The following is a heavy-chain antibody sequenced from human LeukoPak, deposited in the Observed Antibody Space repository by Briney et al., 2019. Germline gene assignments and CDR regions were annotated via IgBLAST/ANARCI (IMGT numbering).Heavy chain of an antibody. Sequence: PGGSLRLSCAASGFTFSSYSMNWVRQAPGKGLEWVSSISSSSYIYYADSVKGRFTISRDNAKNSLYLQMNSLRAEDTAVYYCARARGGHSGYDLGYWGQGTLVTVSS. D-gene: IGHD5-12*01. CDR1: GFTFSSYS. J-gene: IGHJ4*02. CDR3: ARARGGHSGYDLGY. CDR2: ISSSSYI. V-gene: IGHV3-21*01.